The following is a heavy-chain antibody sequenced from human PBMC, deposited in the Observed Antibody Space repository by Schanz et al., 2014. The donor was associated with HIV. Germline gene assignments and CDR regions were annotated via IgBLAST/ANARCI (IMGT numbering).Heavy chain of an antibody. D-gene: IGHD1-26*01. CDR1: GFTFDSYG. J-gene: IGHJ4*02. V-gene: IGHV3-30*03. Sequence: QVQLVESGGGVVQPGRSLRLSCAASGFTFDSYGIHWVRQAPGKGLEWVAVISYDGSNKKYADSVKGRFSISRDNSKNTLYLQLGSLRTEDTAVYYCARDLNVGRHFDHWGQGTLVTVS. CDR2: ISYDGSNK. CDR3: ARDLNVGRHFDH.